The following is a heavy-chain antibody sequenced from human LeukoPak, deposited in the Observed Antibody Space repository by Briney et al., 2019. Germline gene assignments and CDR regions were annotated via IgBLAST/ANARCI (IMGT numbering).Heavy chain of an antibody. D-gene: IGHD3-3*01. Sequence: NPGGSLRLSCAASGFTFSSYAMHWVRQAPGRGLEWVAVISYDGSNKYYADSVKGRFTISRDNSKNALYLQMNSLRAEDTAVYYCARESEWPLDYWGQGTLVTVSS. CDR1: GFTFSSYA. CDR3: ARESEWPLDY. V-gene: IGHV3-30-3*01. J-gene: IGHJ4*02. CDR2: ISYDGSNK.